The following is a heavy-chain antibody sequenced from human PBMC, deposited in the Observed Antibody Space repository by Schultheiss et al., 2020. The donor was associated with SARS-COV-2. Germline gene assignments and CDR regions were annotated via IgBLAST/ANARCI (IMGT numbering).Heavy chain of an antibody. Sequence: GGSLRLSCKGFGYSFTSYWIGWVRQMPGKGLEWMGIIYPGDSDTRYSPSFQGQVTISADKSISTAYLQWSSLKASDTAMYYCARFRRDGYNRFDYWGQGTLVTVSS. CDR3: ARFRRDGYNRFDY. V-gene: IGHV5-51*01. J-gene: IGHJ4*02. CDR2: IYPGDSDT. D-gene: IGHD5-24*01. CDR1: GYSFTSYW.